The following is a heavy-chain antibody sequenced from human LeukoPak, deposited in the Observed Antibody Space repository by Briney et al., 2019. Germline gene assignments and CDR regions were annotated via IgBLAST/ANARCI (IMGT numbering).Heavy chain of an antibody. J-gene: IGHJ3*02. CDR3: ARDPEIDYYGSGSYVAFDI. V-gene: IGHV3-74*01. CDR2: INSDGRST. CDR1: GFTFSSYW. Sequence: PGGSLRLSCAASGFTFSSYWMHWVRQAPGKGLVSVSRINSDGRSTSYADSVKGRFTISRDNAKNTLYLQMNSLRAEDTAVYYCARDPEIDYYGSGSYVAFDIWGQGTMVTVSS. D-gene: IGHD3-10*01.